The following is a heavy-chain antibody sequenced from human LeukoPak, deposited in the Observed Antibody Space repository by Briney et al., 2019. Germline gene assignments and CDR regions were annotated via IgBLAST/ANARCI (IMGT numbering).Heavy chain of an antibody. CDR1: GYTFTTYD. V-gene: IGHV1-2*02. CDR3: ARGARIDAFDI. J-gene: IGHJ3*02. CDR2: INPNSGGT. D-gene: IGHD5-12*01. Sequence: VSVKVSCKASGYTFTTYDINWVRQAPGQGLEWMGWINPNSGGTNYAQKFQGRVTMTRDTSISTAYMELSRLRSDDTAVYYCARGARIDAFDIWGQGTMVTVSS.